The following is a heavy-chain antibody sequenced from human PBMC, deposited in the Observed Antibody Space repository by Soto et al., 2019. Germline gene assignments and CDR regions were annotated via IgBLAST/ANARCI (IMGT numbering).Heavy chain of an antibody. D-gene: IGHD3-10*01. Sequence: GGSLRLSCAASGFTFSSYWMHWVRQAPGKGLVWVSVIYSGGSTYYADSVKGRFTISRDNSKNTLYLQMNSLRAEDTAVYYCAKASGSYYTYYYYGMDFWGQGTTVTVSS. J-gene: IGHJ6*02. CDR2: IYSGGST. CDR1: GFTFSSYW. CDR3: AKASGSYYTYYYYGMDF. V-gene: IGHV3-66*01.